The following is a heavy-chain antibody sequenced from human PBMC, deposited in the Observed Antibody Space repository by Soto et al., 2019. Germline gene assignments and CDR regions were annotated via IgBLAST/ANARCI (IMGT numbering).Heavy chain of an antibody. CDR1: GFTFSSYE. J-gene: IGHJ4*02. V-gene: IGHV3-48*03. CDR2: ISSRT. D-gene: IGHD1-1*01. Sequence: GGSLRLSCAASGFTFSSYEMNWVRQAPGKGLEWVSYISSRTKDADSVKGRFTISRDNARNTLYLRMNSLRAEDTAVYYCARDNNWSYDSWGRGTLVTAPQ. CDR3: ARDNNWSYDS.